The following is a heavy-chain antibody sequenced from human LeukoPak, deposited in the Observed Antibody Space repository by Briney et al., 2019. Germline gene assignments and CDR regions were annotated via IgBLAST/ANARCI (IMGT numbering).Heavy chain of an antibody. Sequence: SETLSLTCSVSGSSINSYYWSWMRQPPGKGLEWIGYVYYSGSTNYNPSLKSRVTMSVDTSKNQFSLKLTSATAADTAVYFCARFIQDNNWYSSFDYWGQGVLVTVSS. D-gene: IGHD1-1*01. CDR1: GSSINSYY. CDR2: VYYSGST. V-gene: IGHV4-59*01. J-gene: IGHJ4*02. CDR3: ARFIQDNNWYSSFDY.